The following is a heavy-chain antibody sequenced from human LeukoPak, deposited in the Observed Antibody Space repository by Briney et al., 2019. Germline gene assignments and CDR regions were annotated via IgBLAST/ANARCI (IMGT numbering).Heavy chain of an antibody. CDR3: AKGSHSFDY. CDR2: IGESGSST. Sequence: GGSLRLSCAASGFTFSSNAMSWVRQAPGKGLERVSCIGESGSSTYYADSVKGRFTISRDNSKNTLYLQMNSLRAEDTALYYCAKGSHSFDYWGQGTLVTVSS. CDR1: GFTFSSNA. V-gene: IGHV3-23*01. J-gene: IGHJ4*02.